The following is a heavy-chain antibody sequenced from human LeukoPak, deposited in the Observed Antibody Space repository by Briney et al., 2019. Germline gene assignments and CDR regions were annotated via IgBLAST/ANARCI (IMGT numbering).Heavy chain of an antibody. Sequence: SETLSLTCTVSGDSISSSSYYWGWIRQPPGKGLEWIGSIYYSGSTYYNPSLKSRVTISVDTSKNQFSLKLSSVTAADTAVYYCARTYYYDSSGYGNAFDIWGQGTMVTVSS. V-gene: IGHV4-39*07. CDR2: IYYSGST. D-gene: IGHD3-22*01. CDR1: GDSISSSSYY. CDR3: ARTYYYDSSGYGNAFDI. J-gene: IGHJ3*02.